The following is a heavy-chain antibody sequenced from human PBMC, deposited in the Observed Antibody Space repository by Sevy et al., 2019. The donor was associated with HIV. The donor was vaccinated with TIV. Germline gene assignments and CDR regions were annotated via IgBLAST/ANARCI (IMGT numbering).Heavy chain of an antibody. Sequence: GGSLRLSCAASGFSYSSYGMHWVRQAPGKGLEWVAYIQYHGSNKEYADSVKGRFTISRDNYKKTLDLQMNSRRVEDTAVYYCGKEGGGEGGDHWGQGTLVTVSS. CDR2: IQYHGSNK. J-gene: IGHJ4*02. CDR1: GFSYSSYG. D-gene: IGHD2-21*01. CDR3: GKEGGGEGGDH. V-gene: IGHV3-30*02.